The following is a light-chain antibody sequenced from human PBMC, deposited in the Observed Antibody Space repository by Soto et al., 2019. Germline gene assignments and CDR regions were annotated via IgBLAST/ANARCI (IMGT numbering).Light chain of an antibody. CDR3: QKYDSATRT. Sequence: DIQMTQSPSSLSSSVGDRVTITCRASQSISNYLAWYQQKPGQVPKLLICAASTLKSGVPSRFSGSGSGTDFTLTISSLQPEDVAAYYCQKYDSATRTFGGGTKVEIK. V-gene: IGKV1-27*01. CDR2: AAS. J-gene: IGKJ4*01. CDR1: QSISNY.